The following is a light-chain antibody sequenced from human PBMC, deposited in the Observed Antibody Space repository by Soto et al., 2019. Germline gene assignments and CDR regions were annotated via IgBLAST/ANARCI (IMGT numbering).Light chain of an antibody. CDR1: SGHSSYA. CDR3: AAWDDSLNGRV. CDR2: LNSDGSH. J-gene: IGLJ2*01. Sequence: QPVLTQSPSASASLGASVKLTCTLSSGHSSYAIAWHQQQPEKGPRYLMKLNSDGSHSKGDGIPDRFSGSSSGAERYLTISSLQSEDEADYYCAAWDDSLNGRVFGGGTKVTVL. V-gene: IGLV4-69*01.